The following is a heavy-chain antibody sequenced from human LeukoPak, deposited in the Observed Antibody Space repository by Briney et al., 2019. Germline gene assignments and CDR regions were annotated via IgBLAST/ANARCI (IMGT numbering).Heavy chain of an antibody. CDR3: ARAGYYRFDY. V-gene: IGHV3-74*01. CDR1: GFTFSNSW. D-gene: IGHD4-17*01. Sequence: PGGSLRLSCAASGFTFSNSWMHWVRQAPGKGLVWVSRMNSDGSTTNYADSVKGRFTISRDNAESTLYLQMNSLRAEDTAVYYCARAGYYRFDYWGQGILVTVSS. CDR2: MNSDGSTT. J-gene: IGHJ4*02.